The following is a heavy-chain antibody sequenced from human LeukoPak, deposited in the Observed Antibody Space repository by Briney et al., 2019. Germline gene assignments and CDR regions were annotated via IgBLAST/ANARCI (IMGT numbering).Heavy chain of an antibody. J-gene: IGHJ5*02. V-gene: IGHV1-8*01. CDR3: ARRADDYDSSCYQP. Sequence: ASVKVSCKASGYTFTSYDINWVRQATGQGLEWMGWMNPNSGNTGYAQKFQGRVTMTRDTSINTAYMELSSLRSDDTAVYYCARRADDYDSSCYQPWGRGTLVTVYS. D-gene: IGHD3-22*01. CDR2: MNPNSGNT. CDR1: GYTFTSYD.